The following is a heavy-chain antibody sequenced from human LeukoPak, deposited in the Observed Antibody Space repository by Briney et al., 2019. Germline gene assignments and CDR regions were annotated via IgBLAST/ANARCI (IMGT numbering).Heavy chain of an antibody. V-gene: IGHV3-33*06. Sequence: GGSLRLSCAASGFTFSSYGMHWVHQAPGKGLEWVAVIWYDGSNKYYADSVKGRFTISRDNSKNTLYLQMNSLRAEDTAVYYCAKDEGLTAAGLFDYWGQGTLVTVSS. CDR2: IWYDGSNK. CDR3: AKDEGLTAAGLFDY. CDR1: GFTFSSYG. D-gene: IGHD6-13*01. J-gene: IGHJ4*02.